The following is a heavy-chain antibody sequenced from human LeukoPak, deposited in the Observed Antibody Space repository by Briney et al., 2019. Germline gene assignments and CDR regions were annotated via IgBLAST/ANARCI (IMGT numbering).Heavy chain of an antibody. CDR3: ANKETYYYDSSGYYYRSHWFDP. D-gene: IGHD3-22*01. CDR2: IIPIFGTA. CDR1: GGTFSSYA. J-gene: IGHJ5*02. V-gene: IGHV1-69*13. Sequence: GASVKVSCKASGGTFSSYAISWVRQAPGQGLEWMGGIIPIFGTANYAQKFQGRVTITADESTSTAYMELSSLRSEDMAVYYCANKETYYYDSSGYYYRSHWFDPWGQGTLVTVSS.